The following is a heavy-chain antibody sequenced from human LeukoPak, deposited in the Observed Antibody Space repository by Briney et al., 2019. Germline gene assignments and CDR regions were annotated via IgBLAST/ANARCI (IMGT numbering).Heavy chain of an antibody. CDR3: ARVRSGWYNDI. V-gene: IGHV3-48*02. D-gene: IGHD6-19*01. Sequence: GGSLRLSCAASGFTFSSYSINWVRQAPGKGLEWVSYISSSGGTIYYADSVKGRFTISRDNAKTSLYLQINSLRDEDTAVYYCARVRSGWYNDIWGQGTLVTVSS. J-gene: IGHJ4*02. CDR1: GFTFSSYS. CDR2: ISSSGGTI.